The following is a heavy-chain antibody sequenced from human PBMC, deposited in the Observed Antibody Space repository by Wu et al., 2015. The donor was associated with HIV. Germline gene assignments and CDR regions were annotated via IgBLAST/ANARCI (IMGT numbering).Heavy chain of an antibody. V-gene: IGHV1-2*02. D-gene: IGHD2-2*03. CDR3: ATGYCGGTTCYSAAFDM. CDR1: GYSFTAYY. Sequence: VQLVQSGTEVRRPGASVRVSCKTSGYSFTAYYMHWVRQAPGQGLEWMGWIDPNSGGTNSAQKFQGRVTMTRDTSISTAYMDINRLRSDDTAVYYCATGYCGGTTCYSAAFDMWGQGTSGHRLF. J-gene: IGHJ3*02. CDR2: IDPNSGGT.